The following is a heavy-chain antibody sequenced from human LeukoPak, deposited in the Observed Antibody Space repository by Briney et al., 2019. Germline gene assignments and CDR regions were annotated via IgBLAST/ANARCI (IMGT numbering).Heavy chain of an antibody. Sequence: PGGSLRLSCAASGLTFSSYAMHWVRQAPGKGLEWVVVISYDGSNKYYADSVKGRFTISRDNSKNTLYLQMNSLRAEDTAMYYCARDPAVAGDYWGQGALVTVSS. CDR1: GLTFSSYA. J-gene: IGHJ4*02. CDR3: ARDPAVAGDY. V-gene: IGHV3-30-3*01. CDR2: ISYDGSNK. D-gene: IGHD6-19*01.